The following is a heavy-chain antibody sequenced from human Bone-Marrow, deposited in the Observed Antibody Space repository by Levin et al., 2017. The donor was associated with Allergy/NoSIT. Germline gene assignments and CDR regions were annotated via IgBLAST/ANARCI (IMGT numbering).Heavy chain of an antibody. V-gene: IGHV3-23*01. D-gene: IGHD3-3*01. J-gene: IGHJ4*02. CDR2: ISGSGGST. Sequence: GESLKISCAASGFTFSSYAMSWVRQAPGKGLEWVSAISGSGGSTYYADSVKGRFTISRDNSKNTLYLQMNSLGAEDTAVYYCAKGAAPRGAIFGVVTYWGQGTLVTVSS. CDR1: GFTFSSYA. CDR3: AKGAAPRGAIFGVVTY.